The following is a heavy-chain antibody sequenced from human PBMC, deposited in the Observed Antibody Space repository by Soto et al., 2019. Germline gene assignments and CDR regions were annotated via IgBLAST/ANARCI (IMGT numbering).Heavy chain of an antibody. V-gene: IGHV3-23*01. Sequence: EVPLLESGGGLVQPGGSLRLSCAASGFTFSSYAMSWVRQAPGKRLEWVSAISGSGGSTYYADSVKGRFTISRDNSKNTLYLQMNSLRAEDTAVYYCAKNVWGITIFGGMDVRGQGTTVTVSS. CDR1: GFTFSSYA. D-gene: IGHD3-9*01. CDR3: AKNVWGITIFGGMDV. CDR2: ISGSGGST. J-gene: IGHJ6*02.